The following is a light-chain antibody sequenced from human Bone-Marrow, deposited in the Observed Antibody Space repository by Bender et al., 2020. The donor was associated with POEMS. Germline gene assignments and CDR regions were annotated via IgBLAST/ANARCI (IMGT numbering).Light chain of an antibody. V-gene: IGLV1-44*01. CDR1: SSNIGAHV. CDR3: AVWDDSLNGWV. CDR2: SSH. J-gene: IGLJ3*02. Sequence: QSVLTQPPSASGTPGQRVTTSCSGGSSNIGAHVVNWYQHLPGTAPKLLIYSSHRRPSEVPDRFSGSRSGTSASLAISGLQSEDEADYYCAVWDDSLNGWVFGGGTKLTVL.